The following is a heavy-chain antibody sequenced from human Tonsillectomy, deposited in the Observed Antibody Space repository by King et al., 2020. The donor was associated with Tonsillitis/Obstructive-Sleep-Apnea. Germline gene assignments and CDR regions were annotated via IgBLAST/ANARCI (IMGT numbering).Heavy chain of an antibody. CDR3: STTLYYYGSGSYIGVDYY. CDR2: IKSKTEGGTT. CDR1: GFTFCNAW. D-gene: IGHD3-10*01. V-gene: IGHV3-15*07. J-gene: IGHJ4*02. Sequence: VQLVESGGGLVKPGGSLRLSCAASGFTFCNAWISWVRQATGKGLEWVSRIKSKTEGGTTDYAEPVKGRFTISRDDSKNTLYQRMHSLKTEDTVVYYCSTTLYYYGSGSYIGVDYYWGQGNLVTASS.